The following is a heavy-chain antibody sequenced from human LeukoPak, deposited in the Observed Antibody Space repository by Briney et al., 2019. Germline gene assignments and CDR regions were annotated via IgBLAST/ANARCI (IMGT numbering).Heavy chain of an antibody. CDR1: GFTFSSYS. D-gene: IGHD3-10*01. CDR3: ARDFRYYSDY. CDR2: ISSSSSTI. Sequence: GGSLRLSCAASGFTFSSYSMNWVRQAPGKGLEWVSYISSSSSTIYYADSVEGRFTISRDNAKNSLYLQMNSLRAEDTAVYYCARDFRYYSDYWGQGTLVTVSS. J-gene: IGHJ4*02. V-gene: IGHV3-48*01.